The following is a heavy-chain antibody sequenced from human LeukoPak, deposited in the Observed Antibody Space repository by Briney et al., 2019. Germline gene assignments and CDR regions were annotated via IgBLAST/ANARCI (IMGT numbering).Heavy chain of an antibody. CDR3: ARVRSVSNWLDP. CDR2: IYYSGRT. V-gene: IGHV4-39*01. CDR1: GGSISSSTYY. Sequence: SETLSLTCTVSGGSISSSTYYWGWIRQPPGKGLEWIGSIYYSGRTYYNPSLKSRVTISVDTSNNPFSLILSSVTATDTAIYYCARVRSVSNWLDPWGQGTLVTVSS. D-gene: IGHD6-19*01. J-gene: IGHJ5*02.